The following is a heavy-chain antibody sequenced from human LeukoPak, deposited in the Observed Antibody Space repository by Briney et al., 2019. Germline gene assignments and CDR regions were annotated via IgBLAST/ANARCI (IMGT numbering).Heavy chain of an antibody. J-gene: IGHJ4*02. D-gene: IGHD5-12*01. Sequence: GGSLRLSCAASGFTFSSYAMSWVRQAPVKGLEWVSAISGSGGSTYYADSVKGRFTISRDNSKNTLYLQMNSLRAEDTAVYYCAKVGGYRDVGRLHWGQGTLVTVSS. V-gene: IGHV3-23*01. CDR3: AKVGGYRDVGRLH. CDR1: GFTFSSYA. CDR2: ISGSGGST.